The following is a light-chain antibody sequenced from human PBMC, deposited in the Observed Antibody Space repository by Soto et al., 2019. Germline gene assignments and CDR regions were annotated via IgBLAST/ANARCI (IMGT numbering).Light chain of an antibody. CDR1: SSDVGDYNY. V-gene: IGLV2-8*01. J-gene: IGLJ3*02. CDR3: SSYAGSNTFL. Sequence: QSALTQPPSASGSPGQSVTISCTGTSSDVGDYNYVSWYQQHPGKAPKLIIYEVNKWPSGVPDRFFGSKSGNTASLTVSGLQAEDEADYYCSSYAGSNTFLFGGGTQLTVL. CDR2: EVN.